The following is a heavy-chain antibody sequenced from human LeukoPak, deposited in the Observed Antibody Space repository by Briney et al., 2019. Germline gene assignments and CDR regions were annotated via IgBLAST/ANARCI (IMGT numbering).Heavy chain of an antibody. CDR1: GGSITSYY. J-gene: IGHJ4*02. V-gene: IGHV4-4*07. CDR3: AREFSGTSIAARVFDS. CDR2: IHSSGGT. D-gene: IGHD6-6*01. Sequence: PSETLSLTCTVSGGSITSYYWTYIRQPAGKGLEWIGRIHSSGGTNYSPSLKSRVTMSLDTSKNQFPLNLSSVTAADTAIYYCAREFSGTSIAARVFDSWGQGTLVTVSS.